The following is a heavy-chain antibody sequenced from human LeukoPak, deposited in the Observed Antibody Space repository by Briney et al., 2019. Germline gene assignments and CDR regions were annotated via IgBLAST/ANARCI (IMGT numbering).Heavy chain of an antibody. CDR3: ARGWGLGFDI. Sequence: ASVKVSCKTSGYTFTSYYMHWVRQAPGQGLEWMGIINPSGGSTTCAQKFQGRVTMTRDTSTSTVYMELSSLRSEDTAVYYCARGWGLGFDIWGQGTMVTVSS. J-gene: IGHJ3*02. CDR2: INPSGGST. V-gene: IGHV1-46*01. D-gene: IGHD7-27*01. CDR1: GYTFTSYY.